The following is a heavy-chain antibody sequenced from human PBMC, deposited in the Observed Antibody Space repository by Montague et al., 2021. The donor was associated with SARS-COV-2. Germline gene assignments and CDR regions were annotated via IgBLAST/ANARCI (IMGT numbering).Heavy chain of an antibody. Sequence: CAISGDSVSTNSGTWNWVRLSPSRGLEWLGRTYYRSEWYSDYSVSVKSRISINPDTSKNQFSLQLNSVTPEDTAVYYCARAERGSCGDGNCYQYYFNYWGQGTLVTVYS. J-gene: IGHJ4*02. CDR3: ARAERGSCGDGNCYQYYFNY. CDR1: GDSVSTNSGT. D-gene: IGHD2-15*01. CDR2: TYYRSEWYS. V-gene: IGHV6-1*01.